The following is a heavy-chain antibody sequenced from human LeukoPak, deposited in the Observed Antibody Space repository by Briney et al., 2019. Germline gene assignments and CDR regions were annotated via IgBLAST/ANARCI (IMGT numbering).Heavy chain of an antibody. Sequence: GGSLRLSCAASGFTFSSYAMAWVRQAPGKGLEWVSAITGSGGSTYYADSVKGRFTISRDNSKNTLYMQMSSLRAEDTAVYYCAKGDYGDCYWGQGTMVTVSS. CDR3: AKGDYGDCY. V-gene: IGHV3-23*01. CDR1: GFTFSSYA. D-gene: IGHD4-17*01. J-gene: IGHJ4*02. CDR2: ITGSGGST.